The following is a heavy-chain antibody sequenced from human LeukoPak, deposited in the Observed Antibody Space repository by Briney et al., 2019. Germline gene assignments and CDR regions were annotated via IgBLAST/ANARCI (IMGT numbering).Heavy chain of an antibody. Sequence: GGSLRLSCAASGFSFSTYWMHWVRQSPGKGLVWVARINRDGTSRHYADSAKGRFTISRDNAKNSLYLQMNSLRAEDTALYHCARVGYGPGSYYADYWGQGTLVTVSS. V-gene: IGHV3-74*01. CDR1: GFSFSTYW. J-gene: IGHJ4*02. CDR3: ARVGYGPGSYYADY. CDR2: INRDGTSR. D-gene: IGHD3-10*01.